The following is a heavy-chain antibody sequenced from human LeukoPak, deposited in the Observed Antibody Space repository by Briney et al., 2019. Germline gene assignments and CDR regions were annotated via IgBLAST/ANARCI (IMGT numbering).Heavy chain of an antibody. Sequence: ASVKVSCKASGYTFTSYGINWVRQAPGQGLEWMGWISAYNGNTNYAQKLQGRVTMTTDTSTSTAYMELRSLRSDDTAVYYCARDGRGDYVWGSYRYLDYWGQGTLVTVSS. CDR1: GYTFTSYG. CDR2: ISAYNGNT. V-gene: IGHV1-18*01. D-gene: IGHD3-16*02. J-gene: IGHJ4*02. CDR3: ARDGRGDYVWGSYRYLDY.